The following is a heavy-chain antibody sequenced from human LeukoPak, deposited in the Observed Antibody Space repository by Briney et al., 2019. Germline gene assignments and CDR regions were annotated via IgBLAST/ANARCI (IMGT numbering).Heavy chain of an antibody. CDR1: GFTFSSYS. J-gene: IGHJ6*02. D-gene: IGHD5-18*01. CDR2: ISSSSSYI. CDR3: ARAWDTAMVPYYYYGMDV. Sequence: PGGSLRLSCAASGFTFSSYSMNWVRQAPGEGLEWVSSISSSSSYIYYADSVKGRFTISRDNAKNSLYLQMNSLRAEDTAVYYCARAWDTAMVPYYYYGMDVWGQGTTVTVSS. V-gene: IGHV3-21*01.